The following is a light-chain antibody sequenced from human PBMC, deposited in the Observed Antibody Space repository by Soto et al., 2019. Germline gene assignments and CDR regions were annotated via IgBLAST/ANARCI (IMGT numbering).Light chain of an antibody. CDR1: SSDVGVYNY. V-gene: IGLV2-14*01. Sequence: QSALTQPASVSGSPGQSITISCTGTSSDVGVYNYVSWYQQHPGKAPKLMIYEVDNRPSGVSDRFSGSKSGNTASLTISGLQAEDEADYYCSSFSATTTTTVVFGGGTKLTVL. J-gene: IGLJ2*01. CDR3: SSFSATTTTTVV. CDR2: EVD.